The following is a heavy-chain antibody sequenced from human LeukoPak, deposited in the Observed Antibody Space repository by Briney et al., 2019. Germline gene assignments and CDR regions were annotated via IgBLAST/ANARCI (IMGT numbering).Heavy chain of an antibody. Sequence: GASVKVSCKASGYTFTGYYMHWVRQAPGQGLEWMGWINPNSGGTNYAQKFQGWVTMTRDTSISTAYMELSRLRSEDTAVYYCARGLGDNYDFDYYYMDVWGKGTTVTVSS. CDR2: INPNSGGT. D-gene: IGHD3-3*01. V-gene: IGHV1-2*04. J-gene: IGHJ6*03. CDR1: GYTFTGYY. CDR3: ARGLGDNYDFDYYYMDV.